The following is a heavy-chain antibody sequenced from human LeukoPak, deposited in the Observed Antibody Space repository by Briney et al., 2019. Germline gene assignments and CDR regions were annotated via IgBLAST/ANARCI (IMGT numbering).Heavy chain of an antibody. CDR3: ASRPTVTTASRLSKAVWFDP. V-gene: IGHV3-30*02. Sequence: GGSLRLSCAASGFTFSSYGMHWVRQAPGKGLEWVAFIRYDGSNKYYADSVKGRFTISRDNSKNTLYLQMNSLRAEDTAVYYCASRPTVTTASRLSKAVWFDPWGQGTLVTVSS. D-gene: IGHD4-17*01. J-gene: IGHJ5*02. CDR2: IRYDGSNK. CDR1: GFTFSSYG.